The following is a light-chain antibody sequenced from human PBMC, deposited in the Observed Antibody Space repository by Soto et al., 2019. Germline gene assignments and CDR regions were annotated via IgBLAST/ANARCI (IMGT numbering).Light chain of an antibody. CDR1: QGISSA. J-gene: IGKJ4*01. CDR3: QQFNTSPALT. CDR2: DVS. V-gene: IGKV1-13*02. Sequence: AIQLTQSPSSLSASVGDRVTITCRASQGISSALAWYQQKPGKSPNLLIYDVSSLESGVPSRFSGSGSGTDFPLPISSLQPEDFATYYCQQFNTSPALTFGGGTKVEMK.